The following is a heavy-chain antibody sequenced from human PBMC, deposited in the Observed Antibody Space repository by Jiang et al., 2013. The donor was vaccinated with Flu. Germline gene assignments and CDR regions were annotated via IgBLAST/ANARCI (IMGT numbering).Heavy chain of an antibody. D-gene: IGHD2-21*02. Sequence: QSGSESKRPGASVKISCKASGYNIIEGGINWVRQAPGQGLEWMGWINTETGEPTPAPGFTGRFVFSLDTSVGTAYLQISSLKVEDSGTYYCARDVGYCDGGDCYSWSDPWGQGTPVIVSS. V-gene: IGHV7-4-1*02. CDR2: INTETGEP. CDR1: GYNIIEGG. J-gene: IGHJ5*01. CDR3: ARDVGYCDGGDCYSWSDP.